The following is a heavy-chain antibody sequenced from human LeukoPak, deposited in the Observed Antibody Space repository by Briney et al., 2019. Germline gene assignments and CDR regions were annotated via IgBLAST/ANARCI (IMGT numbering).Heavy chain of an antibody. CDR2: INHSGST. D-gene: IGHD3-10*01. CDR1: GGSFSGYY. Sequence: SETLSLTCAVYGGSFSGYYWSWIRQPPGKGLEWIGEINHSGSTNYNPSLKSRVTISVDTSKNQFSLKLSSVTAADTAVYYCARVDGSPYYYGSGSYVARTPIAFDYWGQGTLVTVSS. CDR3: ARVDGSPYYYGSGSYVARTPIAFDY. J-gene: IGHJ4*02. V-gene: IGHV4-34*01.